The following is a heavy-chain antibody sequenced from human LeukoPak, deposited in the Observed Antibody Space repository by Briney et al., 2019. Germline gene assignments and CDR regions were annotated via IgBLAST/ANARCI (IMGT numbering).Heavy chain of an antibody. Sequence: GGSLRLSCAASGFTFDDYAMHWVRQAPGKGLEWVSGISWNSGTIAYADSVKGRFTISRDNAKNSLYLQMNSLRAADTALYYCAQEMAAWADVWGQGTTVTVSS. D-gene: IGHD5-24*01. CDR1: GFTFDDYA. J-gene: IGHJ6*02. CDR2: ISWNSGTI. CDR3: AQEMAAWADV. V-gene: IGHV3-9*01.